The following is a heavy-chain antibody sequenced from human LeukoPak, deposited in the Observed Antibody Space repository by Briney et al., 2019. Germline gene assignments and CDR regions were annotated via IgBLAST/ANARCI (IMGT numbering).Heavy chain of an antibody. D-gene: IGHD6-19*01. Sequence: GASVKLSCKASGYIFTAYYIHWVRQAPGQGLEWMGWINPNSGDTSYAQKFQGRVTLSMDTSISTAYMELSGLRSDDTAVYYCAKEKAVAFVEHWGQGTLVTVSS. CDR2: INPNSGDT. J-gene: IGHJ1*01. CDR1: GYIFTAYY. V-gene: IGHV1-2*02. CDR3: AKEKAVAFVEH.